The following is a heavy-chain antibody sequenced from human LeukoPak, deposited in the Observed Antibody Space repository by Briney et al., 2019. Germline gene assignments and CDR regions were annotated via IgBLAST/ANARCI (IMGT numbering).Heavy chain of an antibody. CDR2: FDPGDAET. D-gene: IGHD5/OR15-5a*01. CDR1: GSTLTELS. CDR3: AAGGVYDLLKY. Sequence: ASVKVSCKVHGSTLTELSMHWVRQAPGKGLEWMGGFDPGDAETIYARKFQGRVTMTEDTSTDTAYMELSSLRSEDTAVYYCAAGGVYDLLKYWGQGALVTVSS. V-gene: IGHV1-24*01. J-gene: IGHJ4*02.